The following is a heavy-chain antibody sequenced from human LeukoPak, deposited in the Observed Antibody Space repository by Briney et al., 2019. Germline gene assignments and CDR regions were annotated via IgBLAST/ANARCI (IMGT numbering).Heavy chain of an antibody. V-gene: IGHV3-48*01. CDR1: GFTFSSYS. CDR2: ISSSSSTI. Sequence: GGSLRLSCAASGFTFSSYSMNWVRQAPGKGLEWVSYISSSSSTIYYADSVKGRFTISRDNAKNSLYLQMNSLRAEDTAVYYCARGFLIAAAGTDYWGQGTLVTVSS. CDR3: ARGFLIAAAGTDY. D-gene: IGHD6-13*01. J-gene: IGHJ4*02.